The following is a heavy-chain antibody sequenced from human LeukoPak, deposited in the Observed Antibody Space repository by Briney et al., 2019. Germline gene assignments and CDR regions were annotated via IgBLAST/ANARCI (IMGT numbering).Heavy chain of an antibody. V-gene: IGHV3-72*01. D-gene: IGHD3-10*01. CDR3: ARGGTNYYGSGSFGL. J-gene: IGHJ4*02. CDR1: GFTFSDHY. Sequence: QPGGSLRLSCAASGFTFSDHYMDWGRQAPGKGLEWVGRTRNKANSYSTEYAASVKGRFTISRDESKHSLYLQMNSLKTEDTAVYYCARGGTNYYGSGSFGLWGQGTLVTVSS. CDR2: TRNKANSYST.